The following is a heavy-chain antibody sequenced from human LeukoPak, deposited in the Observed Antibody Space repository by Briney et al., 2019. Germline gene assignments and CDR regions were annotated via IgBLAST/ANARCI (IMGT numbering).Heavy chain of an antibody. J-gene: IGHJ4*02. V-gene: IGHV1-69*04. Sequence: ASVKVSCKPSGGTFGTFAVSWVRQAPGQGLEWLGRTILMFGLTNITQKVQGRLTITADTATGTVYMDLDSLRSEDTAIYYCAREGRWLQFLDIWGQGTRVTVSS. CDR1: GGTFGTFA. CDR3: AREGRWLQFLDI. D-gene: IGHD3/OR15-3a*01. CDR2: TILMFGLT.